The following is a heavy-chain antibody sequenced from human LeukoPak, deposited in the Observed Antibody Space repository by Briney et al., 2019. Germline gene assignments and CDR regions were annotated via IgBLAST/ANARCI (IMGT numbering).Heavy chain of an antibody. CDR1: GGTFSSYA. J-gene: IGHJ4*02. V-gene: IGHV1-69*13. D-gene: IGHD6-19*01. CDR2: IIPIFGTA. CDR3: ARLRSGWYGGDY. Sequence: GASVKVSCKASGGTFSSYAISWVRQAPGQGLEWMGGIIPIFGTANYAQKFQGRVTITADESTSTAYMELSSLRSEDTAVYYCARLRSGWYGGDYWGQGTLVTASS.